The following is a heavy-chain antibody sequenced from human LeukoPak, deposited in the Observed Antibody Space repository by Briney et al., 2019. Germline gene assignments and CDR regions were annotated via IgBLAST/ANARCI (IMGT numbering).Heavy chain of an antibody. CDR3: ARDPNRLADYGGDYFDH. D-gene: IGHD4-23*01. Sequence: PGGSLRLSCAASGFPFSSYSMPWVRQAPGNGLEWVAVISNDGSHKYYADSVKGRFIISRDNSKNTLSLQMNTLRPDDTAVFYCARDPNRLADYGGDYFDHWGQGTLVTVSS. V-gene: IGHV3-30*04. J-gene: IGHJ4*02. CDR2: ISNDGSHK. CDR1: GFPFSSYS.